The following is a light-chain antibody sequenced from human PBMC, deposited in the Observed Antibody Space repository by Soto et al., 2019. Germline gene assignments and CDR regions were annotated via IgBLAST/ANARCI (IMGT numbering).Light chain of an antibody. V-gene: IGLV2-14*01. CDR1: SSDLGGYNF. Sequence: QSALTQPASVSGSPGQSITISCTGTSSDLGGYNFFSWYQQHPGKAPKLMIYQVSNRPSGVSNRFSGSKSGNTASLTISGLQAEDETDYYCCSYTSSSPYVFGTGTKLTVL. J-gene: IGLJ1*01. CDR2: QVS. CDR3: CSYTSSSPYV.